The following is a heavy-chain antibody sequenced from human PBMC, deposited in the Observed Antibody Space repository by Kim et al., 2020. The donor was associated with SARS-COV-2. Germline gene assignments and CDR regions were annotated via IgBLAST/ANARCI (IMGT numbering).Heavy chain of an antibody. D-gene: IGHD1-26*01. V-gene: IGHV3-30-3*01. Sequence: GGSLRLSCAASGFTFSSYAMHWVRQAPGKGLEWVAVISYDGSNKYYADSVKGRFTISRDNSKNTLYLQMNSLRAEDTAVYYCARDPSAVGATLSYYYYYG. CDR2: ISYDGSNK. J-gene: IGHJ6*01. CDR3: ARDPSAVGATLSYYYYYG. CDR1: GFTFSSYA.